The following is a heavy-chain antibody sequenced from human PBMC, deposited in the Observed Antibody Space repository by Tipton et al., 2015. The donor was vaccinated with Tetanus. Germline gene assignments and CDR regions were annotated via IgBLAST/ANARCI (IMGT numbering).Heavy chain of an antibody. Sequence: TLRLSCTVSGGSMSTYYWSWIRQPPGKGLEWIGYVYYTGSTDYNPSLKSRVTISVDTSKSQFSLRLTSVTAADTAVYYCARSKLLWFGESLSGFDSWGQGTLVTVSA. CDR3: ARSKLLWFGESLSGFDS. CDR1: GGSMSTYY. V-gene: IGHV4-59*01. CDR2: VYYTGST. J-gene: IGHJ4*02. D-gene: IGHD3-10*01.